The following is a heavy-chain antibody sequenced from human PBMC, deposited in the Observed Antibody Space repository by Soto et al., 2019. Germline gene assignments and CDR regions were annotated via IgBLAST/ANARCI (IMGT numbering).Heavy chain of an antibody. V-gene: IGHV6-1*01. D-gene: IGHD3-9*01. CDR2: TYYRSKWYN. CDR1: GDSVSSNSAA. Sequence: SQTLSLTCAISGDSVSSNSAAWNWIRQSPSRGLEWLGRTYYRSKWYNDYAVSVKSRITINPDTSKNKFSLQLNSVTPEDTAVYYCARGTDILTGYALYNWFDPWGQGTLVTVSS. CDR3: ARGTDILTGYALYNWFDP. J-gene: IGHJ5*02.